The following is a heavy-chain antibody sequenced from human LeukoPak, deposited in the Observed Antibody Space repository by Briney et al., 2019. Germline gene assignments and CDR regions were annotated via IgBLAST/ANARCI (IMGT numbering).Heavy chain of an antibody. CDR2: ISGCGKNI. V-gene: IGHV3-48*03. Sequence: GGPLTLPCSPSGLPLRSYEVLGLRQSPGRARGGVSYISGCGKNIQYADSVTGRFTNSRDNAKSPLNLQMNSPRAENTAVYYCARGSPVHYYGSGSYRNRALFAYCGQGTLVTVSS. D-gene: IGHD3-10*01. CDR3: ARGSPVHYYGSGSYRNRALFAY. CDR1: GLPLRSYE. J-gene: IGHJ4*02.